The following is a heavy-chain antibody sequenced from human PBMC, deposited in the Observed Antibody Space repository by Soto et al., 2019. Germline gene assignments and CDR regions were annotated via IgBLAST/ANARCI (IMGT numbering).Heavy chain of an antibody. V-gene: IGHV3-23*01. J-gene: IGHJ4*02. CDR2: IGIYANT. Sequence: EVELLESGGDLVQPGGSLRLSCAASGFTFSSYDINWVRQAPGKGLEWVSAIGIYANTYYAGSVKGRFTISRDDSKNAVYLQLNGLRVDDTAVYYCAKESTVGSPGDYFDSWGQGTLVTVSS. D-gene: IGHD1-26*01. CDR3: AKESTVGSPGDYFDS. CDR1: GFTFSSYD.